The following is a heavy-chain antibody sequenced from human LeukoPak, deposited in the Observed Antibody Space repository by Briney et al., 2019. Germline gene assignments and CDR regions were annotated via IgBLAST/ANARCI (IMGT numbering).Heavy chain of an antibody. CDR1: GYTFSNYY. J-gene: IGHJ4*02. D-gene: IGHD3-3*01. V-gene: IGHV1-46*01. CDR2: ITPSGGST. Sequence: GASVKVSCKASGYTFSNYYMHWVRQAPGQGLEWLGLITPSGGSTWYAQKFQGRVTMTRDMSTSTDYMELSSLRSEDTAVYYCARDAGPTYYDFWSALWGVDYWGQGTLVTVSS. CDR3: ARDAGPTYYDFWSALWGVDY.